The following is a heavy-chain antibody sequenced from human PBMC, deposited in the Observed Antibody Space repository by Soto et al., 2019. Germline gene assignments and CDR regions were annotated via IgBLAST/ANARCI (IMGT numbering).Heavy chain of an antibody. D-gene: IGHD3-10*01. V-gene: IGHV5-10-1*01. CDR3: ASFTMVRVVKEYYYGMDV. CDR1: GYSFTSYW. J-gene: IGHJ6*02. Sequence: LGESLKISCKGSGYSFTSYWISWVRQMPGKGLEWMGRIDPSDSYTNYSPSFQGHVTISADKSISTAYLQWSSLKASDTAMYYCASFTMVRVVKEYYYGMDVWGQGITVTLSS. CDR2: IDPSDSYT.